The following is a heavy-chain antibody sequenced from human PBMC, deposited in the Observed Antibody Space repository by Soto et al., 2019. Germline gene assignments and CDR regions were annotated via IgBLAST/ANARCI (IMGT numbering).Heavy chain of an antibody. CDR3: ARHHDSSGYYRIDY. V-gene: IGHV4-39*01. CDR2: IYYSGIT. Sequence: PAETLSLTCTVSGGSICSTSYCWVCMRQPPGKGLELIASIYYSGITYYNPSLKSRVTIAVDTSKDQFYLKLSSVTAADTAVYYCARHHDSSGYYRIDYWGQGTLVPVSS. CDR1: GGSICSTSYC. J-gene: IGHJ4*02. D-gene: IGHD3-22*01.